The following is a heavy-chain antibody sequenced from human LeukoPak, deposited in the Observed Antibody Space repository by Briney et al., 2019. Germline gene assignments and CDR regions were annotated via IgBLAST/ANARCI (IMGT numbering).Heavy chain of an antibody. D-gene: IGHD3-16*01. CDR1: GGSISSGDYY. J-gene: IGHJ3*02. Sequence: SETLSLTCTVSGGSISSGDYYWSWIRQPPGKGLEWIGYIYYSGSTYYNPSLKSRVTISVDTSKNQFSLKLSSVTAADTAVYYCARDGFDYAAGAFDIWGQGTMVTVSS. V-gene: IGHV4-30-4*01. CDR2: IYYSGST. CDR3: ARDGFDYAAGAFDI.